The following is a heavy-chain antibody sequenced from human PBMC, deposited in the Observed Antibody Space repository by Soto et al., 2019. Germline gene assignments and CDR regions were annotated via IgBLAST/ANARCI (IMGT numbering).Heavy chain of an antibody. V-gene: IGHV4-4*07. J-gene: IGHJ4*01. Sequence: SETLSLTCTVSGDSITNNYWSWIRQAAGKGLEWIGRIYSSGSTNYNPSLKSRVTMSVDKSKNKFSLKLSSVTAADTAVYYCARDSGSYYLGHYWGRGTLVTVSS. D-gene: IGHD1-26*01. CDR3: ARDSGSYYLGHY. CDR2: IYSSGST. CDR1: GDSITNNY.